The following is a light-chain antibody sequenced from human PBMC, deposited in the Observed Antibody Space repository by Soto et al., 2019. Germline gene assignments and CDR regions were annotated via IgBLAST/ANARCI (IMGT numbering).Light chain of an antibody. CDR3: KQYGSSPLT. CDR2: GAS. V-gene: IGKV3-20*01. J-gene: IGKJ1*01. Sequence: EIVLTQSPGTLSLSPGERVTLSCRASQSVSSSYLAWYQQKPGQAPRLLIYGASSWATGVPDRFSGSGSGTDFTLTISRLEPEDFAVYYCKQYGSSPLTFGQGTKVDIK. CDR1: QSVSSSY.